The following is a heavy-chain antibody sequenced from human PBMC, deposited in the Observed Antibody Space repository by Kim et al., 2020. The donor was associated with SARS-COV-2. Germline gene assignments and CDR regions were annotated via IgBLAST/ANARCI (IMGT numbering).Heavy chain of an antibody. CDR2: ISGSGGST. Sequence: GGSLRLSCAASGFTFSSYAMSWVRQAPGKGLEWVSAISGSGGSTYYADSVKGRFTISRDNSKNTLYLQMNSLRAEDTAVYYCAKGGEDYYDSSGYYAIDYWGQGTLVTVSS. J-gene: IGHJ4*02. D-gene: IGHD3-22*01. CDR1: GFTFSSYA. V-gene: IGHV3-23*01. CDR3: AKGGEDYYDSSGYYAIDY.